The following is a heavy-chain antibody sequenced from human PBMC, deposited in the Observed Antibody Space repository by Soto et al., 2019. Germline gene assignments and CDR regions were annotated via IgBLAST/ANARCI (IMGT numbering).Heavy chain of an antibody. D-gene: IGHD2-15*01. CDR1: GFTFSSYA. CDR3: AKDRTYCSGGSCYSHTFDY. V-gene: IGHV3-23*01. CDR2: ISGSGGST. J-gene: IGHJ4*02. Sequence: GGSLRLSCAASGFTFSSYAMSWVRQAPGKGLEWVSAISGSGGSTYYADSVKGRFTISRDNSKNTLYLQMNSLRAEDTAVYYCAKDRTYCSGGSCYSHTFDYWGQGTLVTVSS.